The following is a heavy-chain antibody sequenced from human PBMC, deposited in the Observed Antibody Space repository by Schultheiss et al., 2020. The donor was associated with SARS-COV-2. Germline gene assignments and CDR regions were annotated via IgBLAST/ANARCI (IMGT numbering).Heavy chain of an antibody. J-gene: IGHJ6*02. Sequence: SETLSLTCTVSGGSISSYYWSWIRQPPGKGLEWIGYIYYSGSTNYNPSLKSRVTISVDTSKNQFSLKLSSVTAADTAVYYCARRGYSYRNYYYYGMDVWGQGTTVTVSS. V-gene: IGHV4-59*12. CDR1: GGSISSYY. CDR2: IYYSGST. CDR3: ARRGYSYRNYYYYGMDV. D-gene: IGHD5-18*01.